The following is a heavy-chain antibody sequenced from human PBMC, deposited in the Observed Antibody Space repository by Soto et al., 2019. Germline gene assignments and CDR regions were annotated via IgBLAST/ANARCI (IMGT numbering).Heavy chain of an antibody. J-gene: IGHJ6*02. CDR1: GGSISSGGYY. V-gene: IGHV4-31*03. Sequence: LSLTCTVSGGSISSGGYYWSWIRQHPRKGLEWVGYFYNSGSVFYNPSLKSRVTISVDTSKNQFSLKLISVTAADTAVYYCARGAVTNLYYYYYGMDVWGQGTTVTVSS. CDR2: FYNSGSV. CDR3: ARGAVTNLYYYYYGMDV. D-gene: IGHD4-4*01.